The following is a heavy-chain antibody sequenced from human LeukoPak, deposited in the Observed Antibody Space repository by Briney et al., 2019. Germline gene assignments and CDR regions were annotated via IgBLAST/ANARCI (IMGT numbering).Heavy chain of an antibody. J-gene: IGHJ4*02. CDR1: GFTFSNFG. CDR3: AKAPGDY. CDR2: ISYDGSNK. Sequence: SGGSLRLSCAASGFTFSNFGMHWVRQAPGKGLEWVAVISYDGSNKYYADSVKGRFTISRDNSKNTLYLQMNSLRAEDTAVYYCAKAPGDYWGQGTLVTVSS. V-gene: IGHV3-30*18.